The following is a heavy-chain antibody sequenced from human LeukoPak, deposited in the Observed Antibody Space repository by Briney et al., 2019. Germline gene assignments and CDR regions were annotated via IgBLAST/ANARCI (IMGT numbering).Heavy chain of an antibody. V-gene: IGHV3-30-3*01. CDR1: GFTFRNYV. Sequence: GGSLRLSCAASGFTFRNYVIHWVRQAPGKGLEWVAVTSSDLNVKLYADSVKGRFTISRDNAKNTLYLQMNSLRAEDTAVYYCARGTMIGFLSWYDYWGQGTLVTVSS. D-gene: IGHD3-22*01. CDR2: TSSDLNVK. J-gene: IGHJ4*02. CDR3: ARGTMIGFLSWYDY.